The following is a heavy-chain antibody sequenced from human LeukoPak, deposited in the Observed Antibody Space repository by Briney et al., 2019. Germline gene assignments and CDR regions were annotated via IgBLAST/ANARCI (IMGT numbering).Heavy chain of an antibody. D-gene: IGHD3-3*01. J-gene: IGHJ4*02. V-gene: IGHV3-30*02. CDR1: GFTFSSYA. Sequence: PGGSLRLSCAASGFTFSSYAMSWVRQAPGKGLEWVAFIRYDGSNKYYADSVKGRFTISRDNSKNTLYLQMNSLRAEDTAVYYCAKGKAEYYDFWSGLNSGPDYWGQGTLVTVSS. CDR3: AKGKAEYYDFWSGLNSGPDY. CDR2: IRYDGSNK.